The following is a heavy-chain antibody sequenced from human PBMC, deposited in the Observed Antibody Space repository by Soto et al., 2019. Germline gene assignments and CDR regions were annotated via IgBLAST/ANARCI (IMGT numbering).Heavy chain of an antibody. J-gene: IGHJ6*02. D-gene: IGHD3-3*01. Sequence: EVQLLESGGGLVQPGGSLRLSCAASGFTFSSYAMSWVRQAPGKGLEWVSAISGSGGSTYYADSVKGRFTISRDNSKNTLYLQMNSLRAEDTAVYYCAKERLRYDFWSGLPPSGVYYGMDVWGQGTTVTVSS. CDR3: AKERLRYDFWSGLPPSGVYYGMDV. V-gene: IGHV3-23*01. CDR2: ISGSGGST. CDR1: GFTFSSYA.